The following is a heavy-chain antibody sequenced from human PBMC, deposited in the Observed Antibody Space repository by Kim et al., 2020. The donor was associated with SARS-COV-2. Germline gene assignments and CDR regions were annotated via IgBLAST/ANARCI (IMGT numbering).Heavy chain of an antibody. Sequence: ASVKVSCKASGYTFTSYAMHWVRQAPGQRLEWMGWINAGNGNTKYSQKFQGRVTITRDTSASTAYMELSSLRSEDTAVYYCASAVQLERRHLYGMDVWGQGTTVTVSS. V-gene: IGHV1-3*01. CDR2: INAGNGNT. D-gene: IGHD1-1*01. CDR1: GYTFTSYA. CDR3: ASAVQLERRHLYGMDV. J-gene: IGHJ6*02.